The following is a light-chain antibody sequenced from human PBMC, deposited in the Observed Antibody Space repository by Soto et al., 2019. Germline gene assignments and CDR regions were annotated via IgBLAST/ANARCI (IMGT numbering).Light chain of an antibody. CDR3: QPHGG. J-gene: IGKJ1*01. CDR2: SAS. CDR1: QSVSSSH. V-gene: IGKV3-20*01. Sequence: EIVLTHSPCTLSLSPGQGSTLSCRASQSVSSSHLAWYQQKPGQSPRLLIYSASSRATGIPDRFSGSGSGTDFTLPISRLEHEDFAVYYCQPHGGFGQGTKVDIK.